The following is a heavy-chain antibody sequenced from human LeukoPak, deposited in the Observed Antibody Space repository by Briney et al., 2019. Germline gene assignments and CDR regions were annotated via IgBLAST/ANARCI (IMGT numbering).Heavy chain of an antibody. Sequence: QPGGSLRLSCAASGFTVSSNYMSWVRQAPGKGLEWVSVIYSGGSTYYADSVKGRFTISRDNSKNTLYLQMNSLRAEDTAVYYCARGRGYSYGAFFDYWGQGTLVTVSS. J-gene: IGHJ4*02. CDR1: GFTVSSNY. D-gene: IGHD5-18*01. CDR2: IYSGGST. V-gene: IGHV3-53*01. CDR3: ARGRGYSYGAFFDY.